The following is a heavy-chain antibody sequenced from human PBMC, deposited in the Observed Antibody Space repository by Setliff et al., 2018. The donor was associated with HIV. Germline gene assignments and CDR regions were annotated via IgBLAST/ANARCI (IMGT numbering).Heavy chain of an antibody. Sequence: SETLSLTCTVSGGSISSYYWTWIRQPAGKGLEWIGHIYTSGTTDYNPSLKSRVTISLDTTKNQFSLTLSSVTAADTAVYYCAREIQFSATTYYYYYMDDWGRGATVTVSS. J-gene: IGHJ6*03. D-gene: IGHD5-18*01. V-gene: IGHV4-4*07. CDR1: GGSISSYY. CDR2: IYTSGTT. CDR3: AREIQFSATTYYYYYMDD.